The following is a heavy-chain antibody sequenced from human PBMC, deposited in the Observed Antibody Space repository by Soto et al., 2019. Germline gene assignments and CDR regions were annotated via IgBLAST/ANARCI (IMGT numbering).Heavy chain of an antibody. V-gene: IGHV2-5*02. Sequence: QITLKESGPTLVKPTQTLTLTCTFSGFSLSTSGVGVGWIRQPPGKALEWLALIYWDDDKRYSPSLKSRLTITKDTPTNQVVLTMTNMNPVNTPTYYCAHTPAVLSFGDRLIWFDPSGHATLVTVSS. J-gene: IGHJ5*02. CDR2: IYWDDDK. CDR1: GFSLSTSGVG. D-gene: IGHD3-10*01. CDR3: AHTPAVLSFGDRLIWFDP.